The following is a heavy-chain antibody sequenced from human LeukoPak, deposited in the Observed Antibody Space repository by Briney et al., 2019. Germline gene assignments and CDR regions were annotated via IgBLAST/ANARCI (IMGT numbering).Heavy chain of an antibody. CDR1: GFTFTTYW. CDR2: INQDGNEK. CDR3: ARTNSQARDYYYYMDV. Sequence: PGGSLRLSCAASGFTFTTYWMSWVRQAPGQGLEWVANINQDGNEKCYVDSVKGRFTMSRDNAKNSLYLQMNSLRADDTAVYYCARTNSQARDYYYYMDVWGKGTTVTVSS. J-gene: IGHJ6*03. D-gene: IGHD1-7*01. V-gene: IGHV3-7*01.